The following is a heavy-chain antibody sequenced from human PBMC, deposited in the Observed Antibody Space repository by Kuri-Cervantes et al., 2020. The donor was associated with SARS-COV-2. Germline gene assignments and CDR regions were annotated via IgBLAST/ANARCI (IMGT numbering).Heavy chain of an antibody. CDR3: ARETGEGWFDP. CDR2: IYSSGST. V-gene: IGHV4-4*07. CDR1: GGSISSHY. Sequence: GSLRLSCTVSGGSISSHYWSWIRQPAGKGLEWIGRIYSSGSTNYNPSLKSRVTISVDTSKNQFSLKLSSVTAADTAVYYCARETGEGWFDPWGQGTLVTVSS. J-gene: IGHJ5*02. D-gene: IGHD7-27*01.